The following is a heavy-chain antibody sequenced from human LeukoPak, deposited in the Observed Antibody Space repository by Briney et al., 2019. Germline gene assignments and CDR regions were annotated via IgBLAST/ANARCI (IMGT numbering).Heavy chain of an antibody. J-gene: IGHJ5*02. Sequence: GGSLRLSCAASGFTFSDYWMSGVPQAPGKGLEWVDSIKQDGSEKYYVDSVKGRFTISKDNPKNSLYLQMNSLRAEDTAVYYCASAARGFDPSGQGTLVAVSS. CDR3: ASAARGFDP. CDR2: IKQDGSEK. CDR1: GFTFSDYW. V-gene: IGHV3-7*03.